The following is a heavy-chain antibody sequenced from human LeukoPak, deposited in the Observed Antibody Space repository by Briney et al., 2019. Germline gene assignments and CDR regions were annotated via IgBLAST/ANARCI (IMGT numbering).Heavy chain of an antibody. D-gene: IGHD6-6*01. J-gene: IGHJ4*02. V-gene: IGHV1-46*01. CDR3: ARGAPLEYSSSYYYFDY. Sequence: ASVKVSCKASGYTFTSYYMHWVRQAPGQGLEWMGIINPSGGSTSYAQKFQGRVTMTRDTSTSTVYMELSSLRSEHTAVYYCARGAPLEYSSSYYYFDYWGQGTLVTVSS. CDR1: GYTFTSYY. CDR2: INPSGGST.